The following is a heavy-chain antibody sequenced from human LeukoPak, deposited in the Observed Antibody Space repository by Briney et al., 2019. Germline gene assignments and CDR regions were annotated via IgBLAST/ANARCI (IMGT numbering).Heavy chain of an antibody. CDR2: IYYSGST. CDR1: GGSISSYY. J-gene: IGHJ4*02. CDR3: ARAPITIFGVVIPFFDH. Sequence: SGTLSLTCTVSGGSISSYYWSWIRQPPGKGLEWIGYIYYSGSTNYNPSLKSRVTISVDTSKNQFSLKLSSVTAADTAVYYCARAPITIFGVVIPFFDHWGQGTLVTVSS. D-gene: IGHD3-3*01. V-gene: IGHV4-59*01.